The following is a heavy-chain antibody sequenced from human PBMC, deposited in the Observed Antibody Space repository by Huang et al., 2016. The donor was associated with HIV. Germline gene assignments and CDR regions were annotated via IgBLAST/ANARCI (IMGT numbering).Heavy chain of an antibody. CDR1: GFNFGAFS. CDR3: ARGKFNVLTGLDDTYYFDP. D-gene: IGHD3-9*01. V-gene: IGHV3-48*01. CDR2: IRMYSGLI. Sequence: EVQLVESGGRLVGPGGSLRLTCKARGFNFGAFSMVWFRQARGKGLGVISYIRMYSGLIKYPDCVTGRFTISSATAKNLFYVQMNSLRSDYTAVYYCARGKFNVLTGLDDTYYFDPWGLGTLVTVSS. J-gene: IGHJ4*02.